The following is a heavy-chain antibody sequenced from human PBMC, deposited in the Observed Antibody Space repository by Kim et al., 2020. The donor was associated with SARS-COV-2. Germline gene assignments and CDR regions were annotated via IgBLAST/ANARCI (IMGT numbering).Heavy chain of an antibody. CDR2: ISWDGGST. Sequence: GGSLRLSCAASGFTFDDYTMHWVRQAPGKGLEWVSLISWDGGSTYYADSVKGRFTISRDNSKNSLYLQMNSLRTEDTALYYCAKAQDQQRRGTYYYYGMDVWGQGTTVTVSS. D-gene: IGHD1-1*01. V-gene: IGHV3-43*01. J-gene: IGHJ6*02. CDR3: AKAQDQQRRGTYYYYGMDV. CDR1: GFTFDDYT.